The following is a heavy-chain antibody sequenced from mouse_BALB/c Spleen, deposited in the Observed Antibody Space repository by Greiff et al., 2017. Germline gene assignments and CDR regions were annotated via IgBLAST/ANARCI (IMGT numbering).Heavy chain of an antibody. CDR3: ARLANWDSFDY. CDR2: ISSGSSTI. V-gene: IGHV5-17*02. D-gene: IGHD4-1*01. J-gene: IGHJ2*01. CDR1: GFTFSSFG. Sequence: EVHLVESGGGLVQPGGSLKLSCAASGFTFSSFGMHWVRQAPEKGLEWVAYISSGSSTIYYADTVKGRFTISRDNPKNTLFLQMTSLRSEDTAMYYCARLANWDSFDYWGQGTTLTVSS.